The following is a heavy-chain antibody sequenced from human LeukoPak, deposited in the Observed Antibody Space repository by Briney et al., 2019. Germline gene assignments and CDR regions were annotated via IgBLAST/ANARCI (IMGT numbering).Heavy chain of an antibody. D-gene: IGHD3-3*01. V-gene: IGHV4-59*01. CDR3: ARGLDITIFGVVPNWFDP. J-gene: IGHJ5*02. CDR1: GGSISSYY. CDR2: ICYSGST. Sequence: PSETLSLTCTVSGGSISSYYWSWIRQPPGKGLEWIGYICYSGSTNYNPSPKSRVTISVDTSKNQFSLKLSSVTAADTAVYYCARGLDITIFGVVPNWFDPWGQGTLVTVSS.